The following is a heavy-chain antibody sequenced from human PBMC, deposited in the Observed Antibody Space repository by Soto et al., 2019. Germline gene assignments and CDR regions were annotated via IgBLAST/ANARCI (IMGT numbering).Heavy chain of an antibody. CDR3: ARVGMVGSVLGSWFDP. D-gene: IGHD6-19*01. Sequence: QVQLQESGPGLVKPSETLSITCSVSGGSIINYYWTWIRQPAGKGLEWIGRVSSSGSTIYNPSLKRRVTVSVDTSKNHFSLKLRSVTAADTAVYYCARVGMVGSVLGSWFDPWGQGTLVTVSS. CDR2: VSSSGST. CDR1: GGSIINYY. J-gene: IGHJ5*02. V-gene: IGHV4-4*07.